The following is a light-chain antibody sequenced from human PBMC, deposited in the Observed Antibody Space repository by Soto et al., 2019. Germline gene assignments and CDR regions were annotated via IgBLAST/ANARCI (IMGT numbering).Light chain of an antibody. V-gene: IGLV2-11*01. J-gene: IGLJ1*01. Sequence: QSALTQPRSVSGSPGQSVTISCTGTSSDVGDYNYVSWYQQHPGKAPKLMIYDVSKRPSGVPDRFSGSKSGNTASLTISGLQAEYEADYYCCSYAGSYFYVFGTGTKLTVL. CDR2: DVS. CDR1: SSDVGDYNY. CDR3: CSYAGSYFYV.